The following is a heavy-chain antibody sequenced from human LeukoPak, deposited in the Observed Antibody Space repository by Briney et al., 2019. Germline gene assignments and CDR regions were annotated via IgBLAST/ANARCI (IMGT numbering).Heavy chain of an antibody. D-gene: IGHD2-21*02. V-gene: IGHV3-30*09. CDR2: ISYVGSNK. CDR1: GFTLSSYA. Sequence: GGALRLSCADSGFTLSSYAMHWVRQAPRKGVEWVAVISYVGSNKYYADSVKGRFATSRDNFKITLYLQVKSWGTEETAVFFCSIGSDVLVTTRELFDLGGQRTLVTVSS. J-gene: IGHJ4*02. CDR3: SIGSDVLVTTRELFDL.